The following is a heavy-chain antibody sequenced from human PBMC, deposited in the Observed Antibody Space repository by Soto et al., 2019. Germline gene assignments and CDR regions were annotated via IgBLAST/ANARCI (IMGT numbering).Heavy chain of an antibody. Sequence: QITLKESGPTLVKPTQTLMLTCTFSGFSLSTSGVGVGWIRQPPGKALEWLASIYWDDDKRYSPSLESRLTVTKDTSKNQVVLTLTNIDPVDTATYSCAQLAYYGSGSYTYWGQGTLVTVSS. J-gene: IGHJ4*02. V-gene: IGHV2-5*02. CDR1: GFSLSTSGVG. D-gene: IGHD3-10*01. CDR3: AQLAYYGSGSYTY. CDR2: IYWDDDK.